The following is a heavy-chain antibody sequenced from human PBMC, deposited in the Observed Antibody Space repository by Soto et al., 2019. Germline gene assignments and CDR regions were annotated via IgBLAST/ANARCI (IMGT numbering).Heavy chain of an antibody. CDR1: GFTFSSYW. Sequence: EVQLVESGGGLVQPGGSLRLSCAASGFTFSSYWMSWVRQAPVKGLEWVGNIKQDGSEKNYVDFMEARFTISRDNAENALYLQMHSLRAEDTAVYYCARIASAGRGWDVWAQGTTVVVSS. CDR3: ARIASAGRGWDV. D-gene: IGHD6-13*01. V-gene: IGHV3-7*01. J-gene: IGHJ6*02. CDR2: IKQDGSEK.